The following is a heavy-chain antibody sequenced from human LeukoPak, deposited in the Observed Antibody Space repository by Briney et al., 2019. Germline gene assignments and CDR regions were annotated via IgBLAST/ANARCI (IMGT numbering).Heavy chain of an antibody. Sequence: SETLSLTCTVSGGSISSSSYYWGWIRQPPGKGLEWIGSIYYSGSTYYNPSLKSRLTISVDTSKNQFSLKLSSVTAADTAVYYCARDRGSTGYFDYWGQGTLVTVSS. CDR3: ARDRGSTGYFDY. CDR1: GGSISSSSYY. CDR2: IYYSGST. D-gene: IGHD3-10*01. J-gene: IGHJ4*02. V-gene: IGHV4-39*02.